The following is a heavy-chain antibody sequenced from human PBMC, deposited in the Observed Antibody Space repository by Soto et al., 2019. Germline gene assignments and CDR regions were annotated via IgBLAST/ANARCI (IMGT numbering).Heavy chain of an antibody. Sequence: PGGSLRLSCVAPGVTFKDYGMHWVRRAPGKGLEWVAVISYDGKQTYYADSVKGRFTNSKDKSKRTLFLQMNSLRVDDTAVYYCARDGWGSNWYFDLWGRGTLVTVSS. CDR2: ISYDGKQT. J-gene: IGHJ2*01. CDR3: ARDGWGSNWYFDL. CDR1: GVTFKDYG. D-gene: IGHD3-16*01. V-gene: IGHV3-30*03.